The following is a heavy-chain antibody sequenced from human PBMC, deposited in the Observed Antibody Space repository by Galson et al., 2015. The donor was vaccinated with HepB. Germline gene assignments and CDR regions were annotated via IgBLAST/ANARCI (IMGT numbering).Heavy chain of an antibody. D-gene: IGHD3-3*01. J-gene: IGHJ6*03. V-gene: IGHV1-2*04. CDR3: ARGLVYDFWSGYFPPYYYYMDV. CDR1: GYTFTDYY. CDR2: INPNSGGT. Sequence: SVKVSCKASGYTFTDYYMHWVRQAPGQGLEWMGWINPNSGGTNYAQKFQGWVSMTRDTSISTAYMELSSLRSEDTAVYYCARGLVYDFWSGYFPPYYYYMDVWGKGTTVTVSS.